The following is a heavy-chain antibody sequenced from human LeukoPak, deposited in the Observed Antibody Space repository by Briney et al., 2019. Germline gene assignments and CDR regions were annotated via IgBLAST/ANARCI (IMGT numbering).Heavy chain of an antibody. V-gene: IGHV4-59*01. D-gene: IGHD5-12*01. CDR2: IYYSGST. Sequence: SETLSLTCTVSGGSISSYYWSWIRQPPGKGLEWIGYIYYSGSTNHNPSLKSRVTISVDTSKNQFSLKLSSVTAADTAVYYCAREGLYYYYMDVWGKGTTVTLSS. J-gene: IGHJ6*03. CDR3: AREGLYYYYMDV. CDR1: GGSISSYY.